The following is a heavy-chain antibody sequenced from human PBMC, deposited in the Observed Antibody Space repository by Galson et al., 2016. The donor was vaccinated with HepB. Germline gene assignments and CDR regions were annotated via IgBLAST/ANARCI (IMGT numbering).Heavy chain of an antibody. J-gene: IGHJ4*02. Sequence: SLRLSCAASGFAFNVYGMTWVRQAPRKGLEWVAAISMSGNSADYADSVKGRFTISRDNSKNMLYLQMNGPRVEDSALYYCAKGTTRLGDNWGQGILVTVSS. CDR2: ISMSGNSA. D-gene: IGHD4-11*01. V-gene: IGHV3-23*01. CDR3: AKGTTRLGDN. CDR1: GFAFNVYG.